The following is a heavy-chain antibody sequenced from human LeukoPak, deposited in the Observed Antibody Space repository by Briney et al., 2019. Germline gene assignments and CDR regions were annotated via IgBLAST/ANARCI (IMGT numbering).Heavy chain of an antibody. CDR2: INPNSGGT. D-gene: IGHD2-21*02. CDR3: ARGGFLKRYCGGDCYAIDY. Sequence: ASVKVSCKASGYTFTGYYMHWVRQAPGQGLEWMGWINPNSGGTNYAQKFQGRVTMTRDTSISTAYMELSRLRSDDTAVYYRARGGFLKRYCGGDCYAIDYWGQGTLVTVSS. CDR1: GYTFTGYY. V-gene: IGHV1-2*02. J-gene: IGHJ4*02.